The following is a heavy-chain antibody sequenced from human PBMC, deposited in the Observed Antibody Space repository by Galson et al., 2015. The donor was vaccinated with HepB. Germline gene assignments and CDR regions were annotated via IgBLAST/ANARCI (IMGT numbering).Heavy chain of an antibody. D-gene: IGHD5-12*01. J-gene: IGHJ4*02. CDR3: AKGGSGYPNPLDY. CDR2: ISGSGGST. CDR1: GFTFSSYA. V-gene: IGHV3-23*01. Sequence: SLRLSCAASGFTFSSYAMSWVRQAPGKGLEWVSAISGSGGSTYYADSVKGRFTISRDNSKNTLNLQMNSLRAEDTAIYYCAKGGSGYPNPLDYWGQGTLVTVSS.